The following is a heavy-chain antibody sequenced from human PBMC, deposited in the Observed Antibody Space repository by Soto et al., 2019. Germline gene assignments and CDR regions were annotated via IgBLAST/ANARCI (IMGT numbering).Heavy chain of an antibody. CDR1: GFTFSSYG. V-gene: IGHV3-33*01. D-gene: IGHD3-22*01. Sequence: GGSLRLSCAASGFTFSSYGMHWVRQAPGKGLEWVAVIWYDGSNKYYADSVKGRFTISRDNSKNTLYLQMNSLGAEDTAVYYCARGISDSSGYYTDYWGQGTLVTVSS. CDR2: IWYDGSNK. CDR3: ARGISDSSGYYTDY. J-gene: IGHJ4*02.